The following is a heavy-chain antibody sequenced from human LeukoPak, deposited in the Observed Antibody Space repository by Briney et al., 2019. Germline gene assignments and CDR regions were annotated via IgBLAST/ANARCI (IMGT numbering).Heavy chain of an antibody. J-gene: IGHJ5*02. CDR2: IYYSGST. D-gene: IGHD2-2*01. CDR1: GGSISSYY. CDR3: ARVSRLGSTSCSTP. V-gene: IGHV4-59*01. Sequence: SETLSLTCTVSGGSISSYYWSWIRQPPGKGLDWIGYIYYSGSTNYNPSLKSRVTISVDTSKNQFSLKLSSVTAADTAVYYCARVSRLGSTSCSTPWGQGTLVTVSS.